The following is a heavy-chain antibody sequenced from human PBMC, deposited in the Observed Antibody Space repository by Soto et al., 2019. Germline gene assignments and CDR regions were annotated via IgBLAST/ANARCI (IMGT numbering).Heavy chain of an antibody. V-gene: IGHV1-18*04. D-gene: IGHD1-20*01. CDR2: ISAYSGNT. J-gene: IGHJ6*02. CDR1: GYSFSSYG. CDR3: ARDPPITGSLRGTPLMAV. Sequence: AASVKVSCKGLGYSFSSYGISWVRQAPGQGLEWMGWISAYSGNTNYVQKFQGRVAMTTDTSTSTAYLDLRSLKSDDTAVYYCARDPPITGSLRGTPLMAVWGQGTTVTVSS.